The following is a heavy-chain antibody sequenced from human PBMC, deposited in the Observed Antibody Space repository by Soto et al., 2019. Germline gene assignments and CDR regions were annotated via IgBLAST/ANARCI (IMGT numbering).Heavy chain of an antibody. Sequence: EVQLVESGGGLVQPGGSLRLSCAASGFTFSTSWMHWVRQAAGKGLVWVSRIKSDASTTNYADSVKGRFTISRDNAKNTLYLQIDSLTVEDRAVYYCARGPTGWFGYDYWGQGTLVTVSS. J-gene: IGHJ4*02. CDR2: IKSDASTT. CDR1: GFTFSTSW. CDR3: ARGPTGWFGYDY. V-gene: IGHV3-74*01. D-gene: IGHD3-10*01.